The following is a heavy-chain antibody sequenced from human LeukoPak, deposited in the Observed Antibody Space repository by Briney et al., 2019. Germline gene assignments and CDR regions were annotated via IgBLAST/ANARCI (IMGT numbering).Heavy chain of an antibody. J-gene: IGHJ2*01. V-gene: IGHV1-46*01. CDR2: LNPSDGGT. Sequence: ASVKVSCKASGYTFISYYMHWVRQAPGQGLEWLGILNPSDGGTTYAQKFQGRVTMTSDTSTSTVSMELSSLRSEDTAVYYCARSSDGASWYFDLWGHGALVTVSS. CDR3: ARSSDGASWYFDL. CDR1: GYTFISYY. D-gene: IGHD3-10*01.